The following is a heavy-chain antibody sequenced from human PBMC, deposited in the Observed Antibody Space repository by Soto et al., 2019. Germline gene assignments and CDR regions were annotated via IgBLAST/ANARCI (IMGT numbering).Heavy chain of an antibody. J-gene: IGHJ4*02. V-gene: IGHV1-2*02. CDR3: ARRKGDYYDSSGYHYYFDY. CDR1: GYTFTGYY. CDR2: INPNSGGT. Sequence: ASVKVSCKASGYTFTGYYMHWVRQAPGQGLEWMGWINPNSGGTKTAQKFQGRVTMTRDTSISTAYMELSRLRSDDTAVYYCARRKGDYYDSSGYHYYFDYWGQGTLVTVSS. D-gene: IGHD3-22*01.